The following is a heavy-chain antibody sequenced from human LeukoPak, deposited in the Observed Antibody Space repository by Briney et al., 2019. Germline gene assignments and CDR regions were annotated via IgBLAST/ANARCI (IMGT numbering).Heavy chain of an antibody. V-gene: IGHV3-9*01. CDR3: AKDNRRHYTSGPNPDSLH. CDR1: GFIFNNYA. Sequence: GGSLRLSCAASGFIFNNYAMHWVRQPPGKGLEWVSGISWNSGSIDYADSVKGRFTISRDNAKNSLYLQMNSLRVEDTAFYYCAKDNRRHYTSGPNPDSLHWGQGALVTVSS. J-gene: IGHJ4*02. CDR2: ISWNSGSI. D-gene: IGHD6-19*01.